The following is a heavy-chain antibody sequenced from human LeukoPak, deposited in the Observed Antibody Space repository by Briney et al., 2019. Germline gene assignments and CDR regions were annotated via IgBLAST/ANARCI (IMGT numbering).Heavy chain of an antibody. D-gene: IGHD3-16*01. J-gene: IGHJ4*02. CDR1: GFIFSSYA. V-gene: IGHV3-23*01. Sequence: GGSLRLSCAASGFIFSSYAMSWVRHAPGKGLESVSGISGNGGRTYYADSVKGRLTISRDNSKNTLYLQVNSLRAEDTAVYYCAKGGRGDVWGSFSAALDYWGQGTLVTVSS. CDR3: AKGGRGDVWGSFSAALDY. CDR2: ISGNGGRT.